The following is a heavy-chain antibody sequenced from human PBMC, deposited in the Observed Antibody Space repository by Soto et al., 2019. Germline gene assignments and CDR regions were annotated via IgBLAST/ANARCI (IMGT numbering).Heavy chain of an antibody. Sequence: EVQLLESGGGLEPPGGSLRLSCVTSGFTFTSYVMSWVRQAPGKGLEWVSAISGSSDTYYPDSVKGRFTISRDNSRSTLYLQMNSLRAEDTAVYYCATYGGDSGGYEYFQRWGQGCLVTVSS. CDR3: ATYGGDSGGYEYFQR. D-gene: IGHD4-17*01. J-gene: IGHJ1*01. CDR1: GFTFTSYV. CDR2: ISGSSDT. V-gene: IGHV3-23*01.